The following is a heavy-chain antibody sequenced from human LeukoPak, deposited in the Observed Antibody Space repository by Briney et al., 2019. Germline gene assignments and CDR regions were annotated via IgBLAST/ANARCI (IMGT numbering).Heavy chain of an antibody. J-gene: IGHJ2*01. CDR3: ARADGYNSNYWYVDL. V-gene: IGHV3-53*01. CDR1: GLTVSSNY. Sequence: PGGSLRLSCAASGLTVSSNYMTWVRQAPGKGLEWVSVIYRGGSTYYAASVKRRFTISRDDSKNTLYLQVNSLRAEDTAVYYCARADGYNSNYWYVDLWGRGTLVTVSS. D-gene: IGHD1-1*01. CDR2: IYRGGST.